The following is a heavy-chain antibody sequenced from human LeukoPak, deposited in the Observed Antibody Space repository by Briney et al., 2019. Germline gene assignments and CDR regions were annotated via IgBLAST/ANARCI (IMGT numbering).Heavy chain of an antibody. CDR3: ARDLSDCSGDSCPRGGYYYYGMDV. Sequence: GGSLRLSCAASGFTFSTYFMHWVRQAPGKGLEWVASISRSSSYIYYADSVKGRFTISRDNGKSSLYLQMNSLRAEDTAVYYCARDLSDCSGDSCPRGGYYYYGMDVWGQGTTVSVSS. J-gene: IGHJ6*02. D-gene: IGHD2-15*01. CDR2: ISRSSSYI. V-gene: IGHV3-21*01. CDR1: GFTFSTYF.